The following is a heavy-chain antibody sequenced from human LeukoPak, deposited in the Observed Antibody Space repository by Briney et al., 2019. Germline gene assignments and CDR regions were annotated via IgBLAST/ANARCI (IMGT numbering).Heavy chain of an antibody. J-gene: IGHJ6*02. D-gene: IGHD6-19*01. CDR2: IKSKTDGGTT. V-gene: IGHV3-15*07. CDR3: ARDQDLMGGSGWYYGMDV. Sequence: GGSLRLSCAASGFTFTNAWMNWVRQAPGKGLEWVGRIKSKTDGGTTDYAAPVKGRFTISRDDSKNTLYLQMNSLKTEDTAVYYCARDQDLMGGSGWYYGMDVWGQGTTVTVSS. CDR1: GFTFTNAW.